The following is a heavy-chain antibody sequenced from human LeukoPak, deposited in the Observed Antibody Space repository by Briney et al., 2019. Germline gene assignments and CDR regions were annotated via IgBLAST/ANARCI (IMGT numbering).Heavy chain of an antibody. D-gene: IGHD2-2*02. CDR3: ARGACSSTSCYIWGLLHDY. Sequence: GASVKVSCKASGYNFTSYGISWVRQAPGQGLEWMGWISAYDGHTNYAQKLQGRVTMTTDTSTSTAYMELRSLRSDDTAVFYCARGACSSTSCYIWGLLHDYWGQGTLVTVSS. J-gene: IGHJ4*02. V-gene: IGHV1-18*01. CDR1: GYNFTSYG. CDR2: ISAYDGHT.